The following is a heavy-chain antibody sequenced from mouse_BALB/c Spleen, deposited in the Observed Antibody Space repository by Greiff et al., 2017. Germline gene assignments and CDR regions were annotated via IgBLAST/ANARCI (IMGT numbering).Heavy chain of an antibody. D-gene: IGHD1-1*01. CDR2: INPYNGDT. J-gene: IGHJ4*01. CDR3: SQIYYYCNYAMDY. Sequence: VQLQQSGPELVKPGASVKISCKASGYSFTGYFMNWVKQSHGKSLEWIGRINPYNGDTFYNQKFKGKATLTVDKSSSTAHMELLSLTSEDSAVYYCSQIYYYCNYAMDYWGQGTSVTVSS. V-gene: IGHV1-37*01. CDR1: GYSFTGYF.